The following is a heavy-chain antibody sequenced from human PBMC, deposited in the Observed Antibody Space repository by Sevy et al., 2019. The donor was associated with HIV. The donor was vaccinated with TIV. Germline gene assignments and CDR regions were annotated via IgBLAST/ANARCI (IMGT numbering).Heavy chain of an antibody. CDR1: GGSISSGGYY. CDR3: ARGTEGRDYYYGMNV. J-gene: IGHJ6*02. Sequence: SETLSLTCTVSGGSISSGGYYWSWIRQHPGKGLEWIGYIYYSGSTYYNPSLKSRVTISVDTSKNQFSLKLSSVTAADTAVYYRARGTEGRDYYYGMNVWGQGTTHTVSS. D-gene: IGHD1-1*01. V-gene: IGHV4-31*03. CDR2: IYYSGST.